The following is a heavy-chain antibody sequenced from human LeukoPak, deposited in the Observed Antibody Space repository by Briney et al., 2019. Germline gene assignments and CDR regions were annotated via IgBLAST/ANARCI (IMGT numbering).Heavy chain of an antibody. V-gene: IGHV1-46*01. J-gene: IGHJ4*02. CDR2: INPSGGST. Sequence: GASVKVSCKASGYTFTSYYMHWVRQAPGQGLEWMGIINPSGGSTSYAQKFQGRVTMTRDMSTSTVYMELSSLRSEDTAVYYCARDPGVVAATGYYFDYWGQGTLVTVSS. CDR1: GYTFTSYY. CDR3: ARDPGVVAATGYYFDY. D-gene: IGHD2-15*01.